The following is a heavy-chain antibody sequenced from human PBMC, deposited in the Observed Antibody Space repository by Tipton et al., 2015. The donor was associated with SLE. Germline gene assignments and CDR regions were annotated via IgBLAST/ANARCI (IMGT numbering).Heavy chain of an antibody. CDR3: ARAPVSNNWFDP. Sequence: LRLSCTVSGGSISSDNYYWSWIRQPAGKGLEWIGRIYNSGTTNYNPSLERRVTISLDTSKNQLSLKLSSVTAADTAVYYCARAPVSNNWFDPWGQGTLVTVSS. V-gene: IGHV4-61*02. CDR1: GGSISSDNYY. J-gene: IGHJ5*02. CDR2: IYNSGTT.